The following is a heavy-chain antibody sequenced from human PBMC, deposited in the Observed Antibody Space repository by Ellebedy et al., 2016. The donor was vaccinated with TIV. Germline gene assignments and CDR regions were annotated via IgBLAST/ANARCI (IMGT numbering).Heavy chain of an antibody. J-gene: IGHJ3*02. Sequence: GESLKISCEASGFSFRSYWMSWVRQAPGKGLEWVANINQGGGQKYYVDSVKGRFTVSRDNAKNSLNLQINSVRAEDAAVYFCATDGSYGDYLSPTHAFVIWGQGTMVTVSS. CDR1: GFSFRSYW. V-gene: IGHV3-7*01. CDR2: INQGGGQK. CDR3: ATDGSYGDYLSPTHAFVI. D-gene: IGHD4-17*01.